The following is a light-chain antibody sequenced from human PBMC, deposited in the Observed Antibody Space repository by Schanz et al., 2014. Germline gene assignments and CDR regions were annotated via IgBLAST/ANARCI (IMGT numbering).Light chain of an antibody. Sequence: IQMTQSPSSLSASEGDRVTITCRASQTITRSLNWYQQKPGKAPKLLIYAASTLQSGVPSRFSGSGSGTDFTLTISSLQAEDVAVYYCQQFYDTVWTFGQGTKVEIK. V-gene: IGKV1-39*01. J-gene: IGKJ1*01. CDR2: AAS. CDR1: QTITRS. CDR3: QQFYDTVWT.